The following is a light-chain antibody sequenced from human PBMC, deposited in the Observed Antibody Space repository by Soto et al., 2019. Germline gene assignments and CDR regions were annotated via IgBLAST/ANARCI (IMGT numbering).Light chain of an antibody. Sequence: DIQMTQSPSTLSASVGDRVTITCRASQSVTSWLAWYQQKPGKAPNLLIYKASNLEYGVSSRFSGGGYGTEFTLTISSLQPDDFATYYCQQYRGYSWTFGQGTKVEIK. CDR3: QQYRGYSWT. J-gene: IGKJ1*01. CDR2: KAS. CDR1: QSVTSW. V-gene: IGKV1-5*03.